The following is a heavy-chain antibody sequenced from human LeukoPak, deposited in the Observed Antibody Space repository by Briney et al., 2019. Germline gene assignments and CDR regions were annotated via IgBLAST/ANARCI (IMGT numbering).Heavy chain of an antibody. CDR2: ISGDGITT. V-gene: IGHV3-64D*06. CDR1: GFTLSTYA. Sequence: PGGSLRLSCSASGFTLSTYAMHWVRQAPGKGLEYVSAISGDGITTYYADSVKGRFTISRDNSKNTLYLQMSSLRAEDTALYYCVKDSLPGDSPFDYWGQGTLVTVSS. J-gene: IGHJ4*02. D-gene: IGHD7-27*01. CDR3: VKDSLPGDSPFDY.